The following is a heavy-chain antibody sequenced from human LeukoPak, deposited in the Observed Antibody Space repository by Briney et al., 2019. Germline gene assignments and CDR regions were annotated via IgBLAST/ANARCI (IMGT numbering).Heavy chain of an antibody. J-gene: IGHJ3*02. CDR3: AKGIVGATPIGGAVDI. D-gene: IGHD1-26*01. CDR1: GFTFSSYE. V-gene: IGHV3-48*03. Sequence: PGGSLRLSCAASGFTFSSYEMNWVRQAPGKGLEWVSYISSSGSTIYYADSVKGRFTISRDTSKNTMYVQMNSLRAEDTAVYFCAKGIVGATPIGGAVDIWGQGTKVTVSS. CDR2: ISSSGSTI.